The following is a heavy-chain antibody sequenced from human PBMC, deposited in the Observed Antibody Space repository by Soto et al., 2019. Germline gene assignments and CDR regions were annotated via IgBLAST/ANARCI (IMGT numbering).Heavy chain of an antibody. J-gene: IGHJ4*02. CDR1: GYSISSGYY. Sequence: SETLSLTCAVSGYSISSGYYWGWIRQPPGKGLEWIGNIYHSGRTYYNPSLQSRVTISLDTSKNQFSLRLSSVTAADTAVYYCAREKESSGYYFDFDYWGQGTLVTVS. V-gene: IGHV4-38-2*02. CDR3: AREKESSGYYFDFDY. CDR2: IYHSGRT. D-gene: IGHD3-22*01.